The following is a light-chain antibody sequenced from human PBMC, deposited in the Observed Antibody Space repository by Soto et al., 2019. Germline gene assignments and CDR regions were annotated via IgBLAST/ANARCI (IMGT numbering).Light chain of an antibody. CDR2: EGS. Sequence: QSVLTQPASVSGSPGQSITISCTGTSSDVGSYNLVSWYQPHPGKAPKLMIYEGSKRPSGVSNRFSGSKSGNTASLTISGLQAEDEADYYCCSYAGSSTWVFGGGTKLTVL. V-gene: IGLV2-23*01. CDR3: CSYAGSSTWV. CDR1: SSDVGSYNL. J-gene: IGLJ3*02.